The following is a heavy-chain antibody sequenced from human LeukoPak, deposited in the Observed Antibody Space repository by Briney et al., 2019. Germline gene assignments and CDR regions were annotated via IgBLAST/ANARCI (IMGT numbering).Heavy chain of an antibody. CDR2: IKQDGSGK. V-gene: IGHV3-7*01. CDR3: ARDSFYYDSSGYAFDI. D-gene: IGHD3-22*01. CDR1: GFTFSSYW. Sequence: GGSLRLSCAASGFTFSSYWMSWVRQAPGKGLEWVANIKQDGSGKYYVDSVKGRFTISRDNAKNSLYLQMNSLRAEDTAVYYCARDSFYYDSSGYAFDIWGQGTMVTVSS. J-gene: IGHJ3*02.